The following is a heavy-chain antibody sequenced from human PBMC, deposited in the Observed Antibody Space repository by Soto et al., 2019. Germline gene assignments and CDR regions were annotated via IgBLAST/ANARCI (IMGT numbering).Heavy chain of an antibody. D-gene: IGHD3-10*01. CDR2: ISSSVSTI. Sequence: GGSLRLSCAASGFTFSDYYMSWIRQAPGKGLEWVSYISSSVSTIYYADSVKGRFTISRDNAKNSLYLQMNSLRAEDTAVYYCATDGWFGELLYAFDIWGQGTMVTVSS. J-gene: IGHJ3*02. CDR3: ATDGWFGELLYAFDI. V-gene: IGHV3-11*01. CDR1: GFTFSDYY.